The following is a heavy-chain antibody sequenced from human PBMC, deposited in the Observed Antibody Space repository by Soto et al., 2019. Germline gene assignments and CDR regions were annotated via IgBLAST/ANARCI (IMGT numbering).Heavy chain of an antibody. CDR1: GFTFSSYS. CDR3: ARVMYDRTIHHDAFDI. J-gene: IGHJ3*02. D-gene: IGHD3-22*01. CDR2: ISSSSSTI. Sequence: EVQLVESGGGLVQPGGSLRLSCAASGFTFSSYSMNWVRQAPGKGLEWVSYISSSSSTIYYADSVKGRFTISRDNAKNSLYLQMNSLRDEDTAVYYCARVMYDRTIHHDAFDIWGQGTMVTVSS. V-gene: IGHV3-48*02.